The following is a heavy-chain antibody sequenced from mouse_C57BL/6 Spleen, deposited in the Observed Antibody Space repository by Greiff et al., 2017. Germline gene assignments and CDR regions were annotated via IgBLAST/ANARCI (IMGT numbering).Heavy chain of an antibody. V-gene: IGHV2-3*01. CDR1: GFSLTSYA. CDR2: IWGDGST. Sequence: VKLVESGPGLVAPSQSLSITCTVSGFSLTSYAISWVRQPPGKGLEWLGVIWGDGSTNYHSALISRLSISKDNSKSQVFLKLNSLQTDDTATYYCANGGLRPYYYAMDYWGQGTSVTVSS. D-gene: IGHD2-4*01. J-gene: IGHJ4*01. CDR3: ANGGLRPYYYAMDY.